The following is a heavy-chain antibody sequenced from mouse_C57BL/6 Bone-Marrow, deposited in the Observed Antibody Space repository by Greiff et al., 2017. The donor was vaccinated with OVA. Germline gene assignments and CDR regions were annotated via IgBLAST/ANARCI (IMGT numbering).Heavy chain of an antibody. Sequence: VQLQQSGPELVKPGASVKISCKASGYTFTDYYINWVKQRPGQGLEWIGWIFPGSGSTYYNEKFKGKATLTVDKSSSTAYMLLSSLTSEDSAVYFCARSGGNYEDFDYFDYWGQGTTLTVSS. CDR2: IFPGSGST. CDR1: GYTFTDYY. D-gene: IGHD2-1*01. V-gene: IGHV1-75*01. J-gene: IGHJ2*01. CDR3: ARSGGNYEDFDYFDY.